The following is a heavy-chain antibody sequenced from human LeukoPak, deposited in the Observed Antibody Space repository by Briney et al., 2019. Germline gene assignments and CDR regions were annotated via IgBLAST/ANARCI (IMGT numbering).Heavy chain of an antibody. CDR2: TYYRSKWYN. J-gene: IGHJ4*02. D-gene: IGHD6-19*01. V-gene: IGHV6-1*01. CDR3: ARDRETTGWQPPYFDY. CDR1: GDSVSSNGAA. Sequence: SQTLSLTCAISGDSVSSNGAAWNWIRQSQSRGFEWLGRTYYRSKWYNDYAVSVKSRITINPDTSKNQFSLQLNSVTPEDTAVYYCARDRETTGWQPPYFDYWGQGTLVTVSS.